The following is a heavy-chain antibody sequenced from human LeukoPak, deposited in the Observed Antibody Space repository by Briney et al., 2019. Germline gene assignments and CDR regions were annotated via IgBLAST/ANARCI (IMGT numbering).Heavy chain of an antibody. CDR2: INRDGSEE. J-gene: IGHJ4*02. D-gene: IGHD5-12*01. CDR1: GYIFTRDW. Sequence: GGSLRLSCAASGYIFTRDWMSWVRQVPGKGLEWVANINRDGSEEYYVDFVKGRFSIYRDNAKDSLYLQMNSLRAEDTAEYYCARDYSGPGNFGYWGQGTLVTVSS. CDR3: ARDYSGPGNFGY. V-gene: IGHV3-7*01.